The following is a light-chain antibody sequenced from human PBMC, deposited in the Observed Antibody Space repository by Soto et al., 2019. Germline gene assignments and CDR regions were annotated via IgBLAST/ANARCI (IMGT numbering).Light chain of an antibody. CDR1: QSISRW. J-gene: IGKJ3*01. CDR2: NTS. V-gene: IGKV1-5*03. CDR3: QQYDSILGT. Sequence: DIQVTQSAATLPVSFGDRVTITCRAGQSISRWLAWYQQNPGKAPKLLIYNTSILETGVPSRFSGSGYGTEFNLTISNLQTDDFATYYCQQYDSILGTFGPGTKVDIK.